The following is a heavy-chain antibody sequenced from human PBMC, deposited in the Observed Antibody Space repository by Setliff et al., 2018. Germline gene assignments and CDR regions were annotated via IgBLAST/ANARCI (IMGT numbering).Heavy chain of an antibody. CDR3: ARVRDCSGGICHRGFHHYMDV. Sequence: SVKVSCKASGGTFSSYAINWVRQAPGQGLEWMGGIIPMFGTTNYAQKFQGRVTITADESTTTAYMELSSLRSEDTAVYYCARVRDCSGGICHRGFHHYMDVWGKGTTVTVSS. V-gene: IGHV1-69*13. J-gene: IGHJ6*03. D-gene: IGHD2-15*01. CDR1: GGTFSSYA. CDR2: IIPMFGTT.